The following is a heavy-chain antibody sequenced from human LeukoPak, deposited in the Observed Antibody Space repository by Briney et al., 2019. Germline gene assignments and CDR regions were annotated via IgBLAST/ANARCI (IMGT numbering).Heavy chain of an antibody. Sequence: ASVKVFCKAAGYTFTGYYMHWLRQAPGQGLEWMGRINPNSGGTNYAQKFQGRVTMTRDTSISTAYMELSRLRSDDTAVYYCARVLSIAVTLPHYWGQGTLVTVSS. CDR2: INPNSGGT. V-gene: IGHV1-2*06. D-gene: IGHD6-19*01. CDR3: ARVLSIAVTLPHY. J-gene: IGHJ4*02. CDR1: GYTFTGYY.